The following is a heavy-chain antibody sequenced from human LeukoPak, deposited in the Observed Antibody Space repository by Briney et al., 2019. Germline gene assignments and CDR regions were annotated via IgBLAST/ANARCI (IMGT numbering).Heavy chain of an antibody. J-gene: IGHJ6*04. CDR1: GFTFSK. V-gene: IGHV3-48*03. Sequence: TGGSLRLSCAASGFTFSKMNWVRQAPGKGLEWVSYISSSGSTIYYADSVKGRFTISRDNTKNSLYLQMNSLRAEDTAVYYCAELGITMIGGVWGKGTTDTISS. CDR2: ISSSGSTI. CDR3: AELGITMIGGV. D-gene: IGHD3-10*02.